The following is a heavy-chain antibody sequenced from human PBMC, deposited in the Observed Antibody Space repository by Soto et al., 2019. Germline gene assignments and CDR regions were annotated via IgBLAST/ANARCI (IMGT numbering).Heavy chain of an antibody. D-gene: IGHD6-13*01. Sequence: SETLSLTCTVSGGTISKDYWTWIRQPPGKGLEWIGYIYYSGNTYYNPSLKSRVTISVDMSKTFFSLKLTSVTAADTAVYYCARSIRGQQLTHLGQGTLVTVSS. J-gene: IGHJ4*02. CDR2: IYYSGNT. CDR1: GGTISKDY. CDR3: ARSIRGQQLTH. V-gene: IGHV4-59*01.